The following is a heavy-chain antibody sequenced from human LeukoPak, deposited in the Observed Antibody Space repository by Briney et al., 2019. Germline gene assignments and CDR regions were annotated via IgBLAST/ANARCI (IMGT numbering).Heavy chain of an antibody. J-gene: IGHJ4*02. CDR2: IYHSGST. CDR3: ARRAGSYYDS. Sequence: SETLSLTCAVSGGSISSSNWWSLVRQSPGKGLEWIGEIYHSGSTNYNPSLRSRVTISVDTSKNQFSLKLTSVTAADTAVYYCARRAGSYYDSWGQGTLVTVSS. V-gene: IGHV4-4*02. CDR1: GGSISSSNW.